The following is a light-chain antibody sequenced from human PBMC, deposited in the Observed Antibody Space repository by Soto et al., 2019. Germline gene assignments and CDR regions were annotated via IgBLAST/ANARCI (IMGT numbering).Light chain of an antibody. CDR2: DAS. J-gene: IGKJ1*01. CDR3: QQCYMGWT. V-gene: IGKV1-5*01. Sequence: DVQMTQSPSTLYASVGARVNITCRASQSIGRFLAWYQHQPGKAPKLLIYDASTLESGVPSRFSGTGSGTEFTFSITSLQPEDFGTYYCQQCYMGWTFGQGTKVDIK. CDR1: QSIGRF.